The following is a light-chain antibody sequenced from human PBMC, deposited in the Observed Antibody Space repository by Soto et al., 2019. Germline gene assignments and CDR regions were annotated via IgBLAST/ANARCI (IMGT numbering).Light chain of an antibody. Sequence: EVVLAQSPGTLSLSPGERATLSCRASQSVSSSYLAWYQQKLGQAPRLLIYGASFRATGIPDRFSGSGSGTDFTLTINRLEPEDFEVYYCQQYGSSPWTFGQGTKVEIK. V-gene: IGKV3-20*01. CDR1: QSVSSSY. J-gene: IGKJ1*01. CDR3: QQYGSSPWT. CDR2: GAS.